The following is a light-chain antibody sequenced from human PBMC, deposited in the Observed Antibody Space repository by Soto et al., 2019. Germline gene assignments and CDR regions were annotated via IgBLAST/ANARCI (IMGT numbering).Light chain of an antibody. CDR3: QQSFSTPLT. CDR2: DAS. V-gene: IGKV1-5*01. J-gene: IGKJ4*01. Sequence: DIQMTQSPSTLSASVGDRVTITCRASQSISSWLAWYLQKPGKAPKLLIYDASNLETGVPSRFSGSGSGTDFTLTISSLQPDDFATYYCQQSFSTPLTFGGGTKVDIK. CDR1: QSISSW.